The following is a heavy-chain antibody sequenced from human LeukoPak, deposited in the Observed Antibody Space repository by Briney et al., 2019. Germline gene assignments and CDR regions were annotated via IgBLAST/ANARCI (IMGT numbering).Heavy chain of an antibody. J-gene: IGHJ6*03. D-gene: IGHD3-3*02. Sequence: ASVKVSCKASGYTFTCYYMHWVRQAPGQGLEWMGWINPNSGGTNYAQKFQGRVTMTRDTSISTAYMELSRLRSDDTAVYYCASISNPNYYYYYMDVWGKGTTVTVSS. CDR1: GYTFTCYY. V-gene: IGHV1-2*02. CDR2: INPNSGGT. CDR3: ASISNPNYYYYYMDV.